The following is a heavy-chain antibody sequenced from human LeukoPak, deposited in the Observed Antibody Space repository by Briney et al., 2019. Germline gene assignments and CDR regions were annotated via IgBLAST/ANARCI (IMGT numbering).Heavy chain of an antibody. CDR1: GFTFSSYA. CDR3: ARGRLVVAPIDL. D-gene: IGHD5-12*01. CDR2: INHSGST. Sequence: GSLRLSCAASGFTFSSYAMTWVRQAPGKGLEWIGEINHSGSTNYNPSLKSRVTISVDKSKNRFSLNLTSVTAADTAVYYCARGRLVVAPIDLWGRGTLVTVSS. V-gene: IGHV4-34*01. J-gene: IGHJ2*01.